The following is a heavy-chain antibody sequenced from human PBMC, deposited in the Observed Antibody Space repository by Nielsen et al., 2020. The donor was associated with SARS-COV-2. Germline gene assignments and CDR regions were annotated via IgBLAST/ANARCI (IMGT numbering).Heavy chain of an antibody. CDR2: IIPIFGTA. Sequence: SVNVSCKASGGTFSSYAISWVRQAPGQGLEWMGGIIPIFGTANYAQKFQGRVTITADESTSTAYMELSSLRSEDTAVYYCARARYNWNDVLHVATSRGYAFDIWGQGTMVTVSS. J-gene: IGHJ3*02. D-gene: IGHD1-20*01. V-gene: IGHV1-69*13. CDR3: ARARYNWNDVLHVATSRGYAFDI. CDR1: GGTFSSYA.